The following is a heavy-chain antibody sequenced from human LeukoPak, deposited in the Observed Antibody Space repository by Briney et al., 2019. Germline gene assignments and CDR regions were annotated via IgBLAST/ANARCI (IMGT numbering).Heavy chain of an antibody. CDR3: AKDVDYYDSSGPFDY. J-gene: IGHJ4*02. CDR2: ISGSGGST. D-gene: IGHD3-22*01. V-gene: IGHV3-23*01. CDR1: GFTFSSYA. Sequence: PGGSLRLSCAAPGFTFSSYAMSWVRQAPGKGLEWVSAISGSGGSTYYADSVKGRFTISRDNSKNTLYLQMNSLRAEDTAVYYCAKDVDYYDSSGPFDYWGQGTLVTVSS.